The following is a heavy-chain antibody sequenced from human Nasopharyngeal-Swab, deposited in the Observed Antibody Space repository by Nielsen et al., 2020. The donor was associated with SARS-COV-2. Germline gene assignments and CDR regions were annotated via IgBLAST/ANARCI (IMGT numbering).Heavy chain of an antibody. J-gene: IGHJ4*02. Sequence: GGSLRLSCAASGFTFSSYNMNWVRQAPGKGLEWVSYINTGSSSIYYADSVKGRFTISRDNAKNSLYLQMNSLRDEDTAVYYCATRSASWTRCDYWGQGTLVTVSS. CDR3: ATRSASWTRCDY. V-gene: IGHV3-48*02. CDR1: GFTFSSYN. CDR2: INTGSSSI. D-gene: IGHD2-2*01.